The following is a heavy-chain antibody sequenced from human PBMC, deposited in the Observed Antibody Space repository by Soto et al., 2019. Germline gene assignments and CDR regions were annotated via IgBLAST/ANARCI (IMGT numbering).Heavy chain of an antibody. CDR3: ARVLGGSGSPVDY. Sequence: PGGSLRLSCTVSGFAFNNYGINWVRQAPGKGLEWVSAIRGGGGGTYYADSVKGRFTISRDNSKNTQYLQMNSLRAEDTAVYYCARVLGGSGSPVDYWGQGTLVTVSS. D-gene: IGHD2-15*01. V-gene: IGHV3-23*01. CDR2: IRGGGGGT. CDR1: GFAFNNYG. J-gene: IGHJ4*02.